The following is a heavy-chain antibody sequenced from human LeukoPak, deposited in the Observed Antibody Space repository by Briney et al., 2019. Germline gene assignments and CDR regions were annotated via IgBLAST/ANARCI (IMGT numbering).Heavy chain of an antibody. CDR1: GFTFRTYA. V-gene: IGHV3-30*03. CDR2: MSHDGVKI. CDR3: ARDPYSGYYGDYYYYYMDV. D-gene: IGHD5-12*01. Sequence: PGRSLRLSCAASGFTFRTYAMHWVRQAPGKGLEWVAFMSHDGVKIFHADSVKGRFTISRDNAKNSLYLQINSLRAEDTAVYYCARDPYSGYYGDYYYYYMDVWGRGTTVTISS. J-gene: IGHJ6*03.